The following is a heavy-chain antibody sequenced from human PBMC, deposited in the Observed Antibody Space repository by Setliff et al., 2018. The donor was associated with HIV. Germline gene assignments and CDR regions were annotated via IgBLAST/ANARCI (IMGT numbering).Heavy chain of an antibody. CDR3: ARLRAYYGSGLMDV. Sequence: VASVKVSCKASADTFTNCLINWVRQAPGQGLEWTGWINTDSGTPTYAQAFTGRFVFSLDTSVSTAFLQITSLKAEDTAVYYCARLRAYYGSGLMDVWGEGTTVTV. D-gene: IGHD3-10*01. CDR1: ADTFTNCL. J-gene: IGHJ6*03. CDR2: INTDSGTP. V-gene: IGHV7-4-1*02.